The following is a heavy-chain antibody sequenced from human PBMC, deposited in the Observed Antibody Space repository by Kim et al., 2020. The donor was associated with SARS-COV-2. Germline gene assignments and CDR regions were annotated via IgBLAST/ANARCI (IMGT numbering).Heavy chain of an antibody. D-gene: IGHD6-13*01. J-gene: IGHJ5*02. V-gene: IGHV1-8*01. Sequence: TGYAQKFQGRVTMTRNTSISTAYMELSSLRSEDTAVYYCARGDSSSWYKTWGQGTLVTVSS. CDR3: ARGDSSSWYKT. CDR2: T.